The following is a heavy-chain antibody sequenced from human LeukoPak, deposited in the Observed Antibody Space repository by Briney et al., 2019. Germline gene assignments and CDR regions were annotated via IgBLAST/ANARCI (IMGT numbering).Heavy chain of an antibody. CDR2: IYDSGST. V-gene: IGHV4-59*01. CDR3: ARYLTYYYGSSGYYHFDY. CDR1: GDSISSYY. Sequence: SETLSLTCTVSGDSISSYYWSWIRQPPGKGLEWIGYIYDSGSTNYNPSLKSRVTISVDTSKNQFSLKLSSVTAVDTAVYYCARYLTYYYGSSGYYHFDYWGQGTLVTVSS. J-gene: IGHJ4*02. D-gene: IGHD3-22*01.